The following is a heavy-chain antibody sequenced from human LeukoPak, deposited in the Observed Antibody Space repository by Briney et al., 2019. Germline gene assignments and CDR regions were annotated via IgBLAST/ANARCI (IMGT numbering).Heavy chain of an antibody. Sequence: GGSLRLSCAASGFTFSAYWMSWVRQAPGKGLEWVSAISGSGGSTYYADSVKGRFTISRDNSKNTLYLQMNSLRAEDTAVYYCAKSPGTMVRGVSYFDYWGQGTLVTVSS. V-gene: IGHV3-23*01. CDR3: AKSPGTMVRGVSYFDY. CDR2: ISGSGGST. D-gene: IGHD3-10*01. CDR1: GFTFSAYW. J-gene: IGHJ4*02.